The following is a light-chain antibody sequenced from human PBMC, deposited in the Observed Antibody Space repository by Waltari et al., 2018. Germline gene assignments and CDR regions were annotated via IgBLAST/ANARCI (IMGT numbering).Light chain of an antibody. J-gene: IGLJ3*02. CDR3: CAHAGSGIWV. CDR1: SSAVACYNL. V-gene: IGLV2-23*01. Sequence: QSALTQPASASGSPGQSITLSCTETSSAVACYNLVTWYQQHPGKVPKLIIYGDTKRPSGVSDRFSGSKSGNTASLTISGLQAEDEDDYHCCAHAGSGIWVFGGGTKLTVL. CDR2: GDT.